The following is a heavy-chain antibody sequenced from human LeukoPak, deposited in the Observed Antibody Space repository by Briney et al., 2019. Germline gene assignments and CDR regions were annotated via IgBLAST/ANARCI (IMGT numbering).Heavy chain of an antibody. Sequence: PGGSLRLSRAVSGITLSNYAMSWVRQAPGMGLEWVANIKQDGSDKYYVDSVKGRFTISRDNAKNSLYLQMNSLRAEDTAVYYCARYQGGGWDVWGQGTTVTVSS. D-gene: IGHD6-25*01. CDR3: ARYQGGGWDV. CDR1: GITLSNYA. V-gene: IGHV3-7*01. CDR2: IKQDGSDK. J-gene: IGHJ6*02.